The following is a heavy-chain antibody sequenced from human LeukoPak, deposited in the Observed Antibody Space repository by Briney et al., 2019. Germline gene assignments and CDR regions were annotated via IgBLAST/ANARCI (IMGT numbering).Heavy chain of an antibody. D-gene: IGHD5-24*01. J-gene: IGHJ4*02. V-gene: IGHV1-18*01. Sequence: ASVKVSCKASGYRFTSYGISWVRQAPGQGLEWMGWISSYNGNTNYAQKLQGRVTMTTDTSTTTAYMELRSLRSDDTAVYYCAGEMATIVNQFDYWGQGTLVTVSS. CDR3: AGEMATIVNQFDY. CDR2: ISSYNGNT. CDR1: GYRFTSYG.